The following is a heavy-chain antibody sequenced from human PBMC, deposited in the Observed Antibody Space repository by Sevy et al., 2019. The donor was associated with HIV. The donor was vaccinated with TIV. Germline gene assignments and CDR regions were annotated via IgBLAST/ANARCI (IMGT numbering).Heavy chain of an antibody. CDR2: LSFGCGEI. CDR1: GFTFSKYS. Sequence: GGYLRLSCAASGFTFSKYSMSWVRQPPGKGLEWVSTLSFGCGEIKYADSVKGRFTISRDNSKSCVYLQMNNLRPEVTAVYYCAREGCTKPHDYWGQGTLVTVSS. J-gene: IGHJ4*02. CDR3: AREGCTKPHDY. D-gene: IGHD2-8*01. V-gene: IGHV3-23*01.